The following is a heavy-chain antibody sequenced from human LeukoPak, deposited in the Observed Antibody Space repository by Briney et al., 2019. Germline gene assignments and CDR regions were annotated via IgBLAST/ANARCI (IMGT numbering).Heavy chain of an antibody. J-gene: IGHJ3*02. D-gene: IGHD6-19*01. CDR2: ISSSSSYI. CDR1: GFTFSSYS. Sequence: GGSLRLSCAASGFTFSSYSMNWVRQAPGKGLEWVSSISSSSSYIYYADSVKGRFTIFRDNAKNSLYLQMNSLRAEDTAVYYCARDGAVAGIDNAFDIWGQGTMVTVSS. V-gene: IGHV3-21*01. CDR3: ARDGAVAGIDNAFDI.